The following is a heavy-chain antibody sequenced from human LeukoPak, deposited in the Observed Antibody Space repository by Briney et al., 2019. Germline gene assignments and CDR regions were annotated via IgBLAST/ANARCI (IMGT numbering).Heavy chain of an antibody. D-gene: IGHD3-10*01. CDR3: ARLRSWSSSGPLDY. J-gene: IGHJ4*02. CDR1: GGSFSAYY. CDR2: INHSGST. Sequence: SETLSLTCAVYGGSFSAYYWSWIRQPPGKGLEWIGEINHSGSTNYNPSLKSRVTISVDTSKNQFSLKLSSVTAADTAVYYCARLRSWSSSGPLDYWGQGILVTVSS. V-gene: IGHV4-34*01.